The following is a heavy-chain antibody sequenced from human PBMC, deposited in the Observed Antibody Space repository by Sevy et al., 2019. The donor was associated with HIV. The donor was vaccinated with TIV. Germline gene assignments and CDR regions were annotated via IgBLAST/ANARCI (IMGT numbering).Heavy chain of an antibody. Sequence: GESLKISCAVSGFSFDSYGMTWVRQAPGKGLEWVSGISGSGTRTYYADSVKGRFIISRDNSKNTLYLQMNSLRSEDKGINYCAKGGGGHYDPDEIGYYFYYYNMDVWGKGTTVTVSS. J-gene: IGHJ6*03. CDR1: GFSFDSYG. D-gene: IGHD3-22*01. CDR3: AKGGGGHYDPDEIGYYFYYYNMDV. V-gene: IGHV3-23*01. CDR2: ISGSGTRT.